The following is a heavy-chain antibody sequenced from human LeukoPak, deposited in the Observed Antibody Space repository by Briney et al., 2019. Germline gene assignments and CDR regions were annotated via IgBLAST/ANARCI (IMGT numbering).Heavy chain of an antibody. J-gene: IGHJ4*02. CDR1: GFTFSTYA. CDR3: ARWGSTSCYDY. Sequence: GGSLRLSCAASGFTFSTYAMHWVRQAPGKGLDYVSAISTNGDSTYYADSVKGRFTISRDNSKNTLFLQMGSLRADDMAVYYCARWGSTSCYDYWGQGTLVTVSS. V-gene: IGHV3-64*02. CDR2: ISTNGDST. D-gene: IGHD2-2*01.